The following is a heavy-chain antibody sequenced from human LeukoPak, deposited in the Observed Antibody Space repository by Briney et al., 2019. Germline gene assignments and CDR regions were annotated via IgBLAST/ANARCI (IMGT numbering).Heavy chain of an antibody. V-gene: IGHV4-39*07. J-gene: IGHJ3*02. CDR2: IYYSGST. Sequence: SETLSLTCTVSGGSISSSSYYWGWLRQPPGKGLEWIGSIYYSGSTYYNPSLKSRVTISVDTSKNQFSLKLSSVTAADTAVYYCARVRPLAARVAFDIWGQGTMVTVSS. CDR1: GGSISSSSYY. D-gene: IGHD6-6*01. CDR3: ARVRPLAARVAFDI.